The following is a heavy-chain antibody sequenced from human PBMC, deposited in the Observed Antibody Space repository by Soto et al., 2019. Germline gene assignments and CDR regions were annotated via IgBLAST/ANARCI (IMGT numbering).Heavy chain of an antibody. CDR3: AKEHLGYCTNGVCSTPFDY. J-gene: IGHJ4*02. Sequence: PGGSLRLSCAASGFTFSSYAMSWVRQAPGKGLEWVSAISGSGGSTYYADSVKGRFTISRDNSKNTLYLQMNSLRAEDTAVYYCAKEHLGYCTNGVCSTPFDYWGQGTLVTVSS. V-gene: IGHV3-23*01. D-gene: IGHD2-8*01. CDR1: GFTFSSYA. CDR2: ISGSGGST.